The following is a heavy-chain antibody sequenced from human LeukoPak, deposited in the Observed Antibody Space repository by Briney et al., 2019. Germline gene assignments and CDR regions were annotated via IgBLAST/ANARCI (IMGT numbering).Heavy chain of an antibody. D-gene: IGHD3-22*01. CDR2: FSHRGGS. CDR1: GVSISTYY. CDR3: ARAQDFSDSSGPNYLDF. J-gene: IGHJ4*02. Sequence: PSETLSLTCSVSGVSISTYYWSWLRQPPGKGLEWIGSFSHRGGSYHNPSLKSRVTISVDTSKNQFSLKLLSVTAADTAVYYCARAQDFSDSSGPNYLDFWGQGILVTVSS. V-gene: IGHV4-38-2*02.